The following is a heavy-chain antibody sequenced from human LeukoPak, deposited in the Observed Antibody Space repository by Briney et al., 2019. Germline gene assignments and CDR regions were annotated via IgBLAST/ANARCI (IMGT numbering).Heavy chain of an antibody. Sequence: GGSLRLSCAASGFTFSDYYMSWIRQAPGKGLAWVSYISSSSSYTNYADSVKGRFTISRDNAKNSLYLQMNSLRAEDTAVYYCARVGVYCSGGSCSDDAFDIWGHGTMVTVSS. CDR3: ARVGVYCSGGSCSDDAFDI. J-gene: IGHJ3*02. CDR2: ISSSSSYT. CDR1: GFTFSDYY. D-gene: IGHD2-15*01. V-gene: IGHV3-11*06.